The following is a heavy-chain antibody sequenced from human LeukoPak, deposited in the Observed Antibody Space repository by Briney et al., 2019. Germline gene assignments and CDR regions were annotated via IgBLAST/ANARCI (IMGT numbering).Heavy chain of an antibody. CDR3: AKDANYLDSSGYFIPFDY. Sequence: PGGSLRLSCSASGFTFSRFAMTWVRHLPGKGLEWVSTISGNGLQTFYADSVKGRFSVSRDNSVNIVYLQMDSLRADDSALYSCAKDANYLDSSGYFIPFDYWGPGTLVTVAP. CDR1: GFTFSRFA. D-gene: IGHD3-22*01. CDR2: ISGNGLQT. J-gene: IGHJ4*02. V-gene: IGHV3-23*01.